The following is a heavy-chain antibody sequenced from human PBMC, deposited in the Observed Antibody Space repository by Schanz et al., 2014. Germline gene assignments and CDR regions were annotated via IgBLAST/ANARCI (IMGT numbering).Heavy chain of an antibody. V-gene: IGHV1-18*04. CDR2: ISDYNGNT. J-gene: IGHJ5*02. D-gene: IGHD2-2*01. CDR3: ARGSPPYCTSTSCYLEP. CDR1: GYTFSSYG. Sequence: QVQLVQSGAEVKKPGASVKVSCKASGYTFSSYGISWVRQAPGQGLEWMGWISDYNGNTNYAQKLQGRVTMTTDTSTSTAYMELRSLRSDDTAVYYCARGSPPYCTSTSCYLEPWGQGTLVTVSS.